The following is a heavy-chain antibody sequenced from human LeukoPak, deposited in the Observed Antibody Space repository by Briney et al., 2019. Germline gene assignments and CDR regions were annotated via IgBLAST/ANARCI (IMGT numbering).Heavy chain of an antibody. D-gene: IGHD3-3*01. V-gene: IGHV1-2*02. Sequence: ASVKVSCKASGYTFTGYYMHWVRQAPGQGLEWMGWINPNSGGTNYAQKFQGRVTMTRDTSISTAYMELSGLRSDDTAVYYCARGQYYDFWSGYYRPFDYWGQGTLVNVSS. CDR1: GYTFTGYY. J-gene: IGHJ4*02. CDR2: INPNSGGT. CDR3: ARGQYYDFWSGYYRPFDY.